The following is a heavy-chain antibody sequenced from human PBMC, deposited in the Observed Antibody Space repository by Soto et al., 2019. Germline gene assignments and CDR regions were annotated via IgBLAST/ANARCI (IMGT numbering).Heavy chain of an antibody. CDR3: SRHLTYCSAGSCYSDFPYYGMDV. D-gene: IGHD2-15*01. CDR2: IFYSGST. V-gene: IGHV4-39*01. CDR1: GGSMISYY. Sequence: SETLSLTCTVSGGSMISYYWGWIRQPPGKGLEWIGSIFYSGSTYYNPSLKSRVTISVDTSKNQFSLKLSSVTAADTSVYYCSRHLTYCSAGSCYSDFPYYGMDVWGQGTTVTVSS. J-gene: IGHJ6*02.